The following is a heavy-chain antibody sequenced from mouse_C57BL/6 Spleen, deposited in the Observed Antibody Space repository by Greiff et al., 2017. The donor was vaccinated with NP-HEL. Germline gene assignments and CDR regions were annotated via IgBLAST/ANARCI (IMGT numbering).Heavy chain of an antibody. CDR3: ARDKRDYGGFAY. J-gene: IGHJ3*01. D-gene: IGHD2-4*01. CDR1: GFTFSDYY. CDR2: INYDGSST. V-gene: IGHV5-16*01. Sequence: EVKLVESEGGLVQPGSSMKLSCTASGFTFSDYYMAWVRQVPEKGLEWVANINYDGSSTYYLDSLKSRFIISRDNAKNLLYQQMSSLKSEDTATYYCARDKRDYGGFAYWGQGTLVTVSA.